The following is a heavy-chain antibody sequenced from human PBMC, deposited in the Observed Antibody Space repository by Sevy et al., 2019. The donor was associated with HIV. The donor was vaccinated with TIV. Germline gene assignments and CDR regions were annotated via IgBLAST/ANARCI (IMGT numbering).Heavy chain of an antibody. CDR2: ISVSGGTT. CDR3: ASDYGDYGENGYSNFYYGLDV. CDR1: GFTFRNYA. V-gene: IGHV3-23*01. J-gene: IGHJ6*02. Sequence: GGSLRLSCIASGFTFRNYAMTWVRQAPGKGLEWVSAISVSGGTTYYADSVKGRFTISRDRSKNTLYLQVSRLRAEDTAVYYCASDYGDYGENGYSNFYYGLDVWGQGTTVTVSS. D-gene: IGHD4-17*01.